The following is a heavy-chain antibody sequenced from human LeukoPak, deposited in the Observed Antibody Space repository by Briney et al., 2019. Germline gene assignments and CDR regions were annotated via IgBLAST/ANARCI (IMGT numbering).Heavy chain of an antibody. V-gene: IGHV3-48*04. D-gene: IGHD3-3*02. J-gene: IGHJ4*02. CDR1: GFTFSSYG. Sequence: GGSLRLSCAASGFTFSSYGLNWVRQAPGKGLEWVSYISSSGSTIYYADSVKGRFTISRDNAKNSLYLQMNSLRAEDTAVYYCARGHFLGDYWGQGTLVTVSS. CDR3: ARGHFLGDY. CDR2: ISSSGSTI.